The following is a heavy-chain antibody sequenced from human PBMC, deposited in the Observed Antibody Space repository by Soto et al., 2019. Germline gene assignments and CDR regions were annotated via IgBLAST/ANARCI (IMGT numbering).Heavy chain of an antibody. CDR2: ISSTTNYI. Sequence: GGSLRLSCAASGFTFSSYSMNWVRQAPGKGLEWVSSISSTTNYIYYGDSMKGRFTISRDNAKNSLYLEMNSLRAEDTAVYYCARESEDLTSNFDYWGQGTLVTVSS. CDR3: ARESEDLTSNFDY. V-gene: IGHV3-21*06. CDR1: GFTFSSYS. J-gene: IGHJ4*02.